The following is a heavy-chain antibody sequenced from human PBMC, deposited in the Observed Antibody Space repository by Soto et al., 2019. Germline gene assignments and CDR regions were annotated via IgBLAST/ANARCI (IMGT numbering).Heavy chain of an antibody. CDR2: ISSTTNYI. Sequence: GGSLRLSCAASGFTFSSYSMNWVRQAPGKGLEWVSSISSTTNYIYYGDSMKGRFTISRDNAKNSLYLEMNSLRAEDTAVYYCARESEDLTSNFDYWGQGTLVTVSS. CDR3: ARESEDLTSNFDY. V-gene: IGHV3-21*06. CDR1: GFTFSSYS. J-gene: IGHJ4*02.